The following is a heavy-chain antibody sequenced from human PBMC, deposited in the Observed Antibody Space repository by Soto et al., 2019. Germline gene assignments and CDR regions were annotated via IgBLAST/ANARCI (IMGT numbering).Heavy chain of an antibody. CDR3: ASHPDCSSTSCYFDY. V-gene: IGHV4-59*08. CDR1: GASISSYY. J-gene: IGHJ4*02. Sequence: PSETLSLTCTVSGASISSYYWSWIRQPPGKGLEWIGYVYYSGSTNYNPSLNSRLTISRDTSKNQFSLKLTSVTAADTAVYYCASHPDCSSTSCYFDYWGQGTQVTVSS. CDR2: VYYSGST. D-gene: IGHD2-2*01.